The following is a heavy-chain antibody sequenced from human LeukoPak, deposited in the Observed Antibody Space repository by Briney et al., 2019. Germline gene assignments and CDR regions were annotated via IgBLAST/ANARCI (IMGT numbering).Heavy chain of an antibody. J-gene: IGHJ4*02. CDR2: ISSTSSLI. Sequence: GGSLRLSCAASGFTFSSFNMNWVRQAPGKGLEWVSSISSTSSLIWYADSLKGRFTISRDNAKNSLYLQMDSLRAEDTAVYYCARYNSGWNDYWGRGTLVTVSS. V-gene: IGHV3-21*01. D-gene: IGHD6-19*01. CDR1: GFTFSSFN. CDR3: ARYNSGWNDY.